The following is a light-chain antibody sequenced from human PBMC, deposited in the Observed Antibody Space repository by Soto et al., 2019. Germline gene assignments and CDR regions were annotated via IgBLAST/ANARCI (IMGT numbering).Light chain of an antibody. CDR2: EAS. CDR3: QQGSNWPPLT. CDR1: QSVGTY. Sequence: EIVLTQSPFTLSLSPGETATLSCRASQSVGTYLAWYQLKSGQAPRLLIYEASKRATGIPARFSGRGSGTDFTLTISSLEPEDFALYYCQQGSNWPPLTFGGGTKVEIK. V-gene: IGKV3-11*01. J-gene: IGKJ4*01.